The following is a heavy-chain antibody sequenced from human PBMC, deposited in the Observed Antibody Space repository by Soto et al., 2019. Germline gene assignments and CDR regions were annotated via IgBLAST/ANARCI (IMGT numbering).Heavy chain of an antibody. Sequence: QVQLVESGGGMVNPGGSLRLSCAASGFTFSDFYMTWIRQAPGKGLEWVSYIDRNSYTNYADSVRGRFTISRDNAKNSLYLQMNTLTAEDTAVYYCARVFGLGSPPSRLDAWGQGTLVTVSS. V-gene: IGHV3-11*06. CDR2: IDRNSYT. D-gene: IGHD3-16*01. CDR1: GFTFSDFY. CDR3: ARVFGLGSPPSRLDA. J-gene: IGHJ5*02.